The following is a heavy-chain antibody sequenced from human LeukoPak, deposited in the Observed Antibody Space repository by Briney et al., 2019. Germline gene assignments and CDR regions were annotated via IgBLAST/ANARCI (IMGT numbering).Heavy chain of an antibody. V-gene: IGHV4-34*01. CDR1: GGSFSGYY. D-gene: IGHD6-13*01. CDR2: INHSGST. J-gene: IGHJ4*02. Sequence: SETLSLTCAVYGGSFSGYYWSWIRQPPGKGLEWIGEINHSGSTNYNPSLKSRVTISVDTSKNQFSLKLSSVTAADTAVYYCARGGRQQLAIDYWGQGTLVTVSS. CDR3: ARGGRQQLAIDY.